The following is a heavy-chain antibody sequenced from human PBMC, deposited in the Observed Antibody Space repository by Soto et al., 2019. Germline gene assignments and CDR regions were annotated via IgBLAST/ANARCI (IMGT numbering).Heavy chain of an antibody. V-gene: IGHV3-11*01. D-gene: IGHD3-22*01. CDR3: ARVGSGYYYVIGVPYYFDY. J-gene: IGHJ4*02. Sequence: PGGSLRLSCAASGFTFSDYYMSWIRQAPGKGLEWVSYISSSGSTIYYADSVKGRFTISRDNAKNSLYLQMNSLRAEDTAVYYCARVGSGYYYVIGVPYYFDYWGQGTLVTVSS. CDR2: ISSSGSTI. CDR1: GFTFSDYY.